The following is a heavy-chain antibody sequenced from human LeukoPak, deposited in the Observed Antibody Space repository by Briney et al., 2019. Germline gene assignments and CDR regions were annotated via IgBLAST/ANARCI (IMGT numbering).Heavy chain of an antibody. J-gene: IGHJ4*02. CDR1: GGSISNYY. CDR2: IHYSGST. D-gene: IGHD3-22*01. V-gene: IGHV4-59*01. Sequence: SETLSLTCSVSGGSISNYYWSWIRQPPGKGLEWVGYIHYSGSTNYNPSLKSRVTISVDTSKNQFSLKLTSVTAADTAVYYYARVDDTSGYFYKFDYWGQGTLVTVSS. CDR3: ARVDDTSGYFYKFDY.